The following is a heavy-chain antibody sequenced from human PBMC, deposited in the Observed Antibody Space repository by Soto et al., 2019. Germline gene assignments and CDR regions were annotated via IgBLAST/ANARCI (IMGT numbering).Heavy chain of an antibody. J-gene: IGHJ4*02. CDR3: ATDTYDSSGYYLDY. Sequence: GASVKVSCKVSGYTLTELSMHWVRQAPGKGLEWMGGFDPEDGETIYAQKFQGRVTMTEDTSTDTAYMELSSLRSEDTAAYYCATDTYDSSGYYLDYWGQGTLVTVSS. CDR2: FDPEDGET. CDR1: GYTLTELS. V-gene: IGHV1-24*01. D-gene: IGHD3-22*01.